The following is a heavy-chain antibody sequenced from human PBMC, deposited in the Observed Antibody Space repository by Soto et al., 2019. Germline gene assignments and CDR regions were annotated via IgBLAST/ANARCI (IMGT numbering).Heavy chain of an antibody. CDR2: ISGSGDST. J-gene: IGHJ4*02. CDR1: EFTLSTDA. Sequence: GGSLRLSCAASEFTLSTDAMSWVRQAPGKGLEWVSAISGSGDSTYYVDSVKGRFIISRDTSKNTLYLQMNSLRAEDTALYYCAKSYSRNWYDYFEHWGQGTLVTVSS. D-gene: IGHD6-13*01. CDR3: AKSYSRNWYDYFEH. V-gene: IGHV3-23*01.